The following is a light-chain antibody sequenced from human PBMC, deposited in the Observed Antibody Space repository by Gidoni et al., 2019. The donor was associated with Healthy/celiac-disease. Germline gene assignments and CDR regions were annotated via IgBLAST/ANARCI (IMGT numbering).Light chain of an antibody. CDR1: QSVSSN. V-gene: IGKV3-15*01. CDR3: QQYNNWPPYT. CDR2: GAS. J-gene: IGKJ2*01. Sequence: EIVMIQSPATLSVSTGERATLSCRASQSVSSNLAWYQQKPGQAPRLLIYGASTRATGIPARFSGSGSGTEFTLTISSLQSEDFAVYYCQQYNNWPPYTFGQGTKLEIK.